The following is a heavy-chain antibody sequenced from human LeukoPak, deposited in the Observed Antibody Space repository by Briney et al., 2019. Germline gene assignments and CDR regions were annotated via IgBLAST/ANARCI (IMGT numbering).Heavy chain of an antibody. CDR3: ARERDASMASYYYYGIDV. J-gene: IGHJ6*02. CDR1: GYTFTSYG. CDR2: ISAYNGNT. Sequence: GASVKVSCKASGYTFTSYGISWVRQAPGQGLEWMGWISAYNGNTNYAQKLQGRVTMTTDTSTSTAYMELRSLRSGDTAVYYCARERDASMASYYYYGIDVWGQGTTVTVS. V-gene: IGHV1-18*01. D-gene: IGHD5-18*01.